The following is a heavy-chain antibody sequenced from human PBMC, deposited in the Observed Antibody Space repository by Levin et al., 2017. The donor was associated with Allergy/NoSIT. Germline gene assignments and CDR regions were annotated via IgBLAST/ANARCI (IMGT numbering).Heavy chain of an antibody. J-gene: IGHJ4*02. Sequence: GVLKISCSASGFTFSNYDMYWVRQAPGKGPEFVSTINGRGHNTYYRDSVKGRFTISRDNSRNTLYLQMSSLKPGDTAVYYCVREFLGQWRRIDYWGQGTLVTVSS. V-gene: IGHV3-64D*06. CDR3: VREFLGQWRRIDY. CDR1: GFTFSNYD. D-gene: IGHD6-19*01. CDR2: INGRGHNT.